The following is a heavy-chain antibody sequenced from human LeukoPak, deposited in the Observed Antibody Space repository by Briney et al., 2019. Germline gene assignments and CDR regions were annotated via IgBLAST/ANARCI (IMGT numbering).Heavy chain of an antibody. CDR3: ARTSTSNYYFDY. CDR1: GFTFSGYY. D-gene: IGHD2-2*01. V-gene: IGHV3-11*06. J-gene: IGHJ4*02. CDR2: ISSSSSYT. Sequence: GGSLRLSCAASGFTFSGYYMSWIRQAPGKGLEWVSYISSSSSYTNYADSVKGRFTMSRDNAKNSLYLQMNSLRAEDMAVYYCARTSTSNYYFDYWGQGTLVTVSS.